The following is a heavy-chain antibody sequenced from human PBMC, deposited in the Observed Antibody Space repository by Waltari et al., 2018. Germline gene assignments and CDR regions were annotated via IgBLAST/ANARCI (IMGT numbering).Heavy chain of an antibody. CDR2: INPNSGGT. Sequence: QVQLVQSGAEVKKPGASVKVSCKASGYTFTGYYMHWVRQAPGQGLEWMGWINPNSGGTNYAKKFQGRVTMTRDTSISTAYMELSRLRSDDTAVYYCARGPGALDYYGSGNWYGMDVWGQGTTVTVSS. V-gene: IGHV1-2*02. D-gene: IGHD3-10*01. CDR1: GYTFTGYY. J-gene: IGHJ6*02. CDR3: ARGPGALDYYGSGNWYGMDV.